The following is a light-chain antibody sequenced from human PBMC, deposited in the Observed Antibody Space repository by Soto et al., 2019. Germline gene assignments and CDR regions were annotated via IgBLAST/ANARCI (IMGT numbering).Light chain of an antibody. J-gene: IGLJ2*01. CDR3: QTWNTTGQV. CDR1: SGHSSYD. Sequence: QAVVTQSPSASASLGASVKLTCTLDSGHSSYDIVWHQQQPEKGPRYLMKVNSDDSQSKGDGIPDRFSGSSSGAERYLTISNLQSEDEADYYCQTWNTTGQVFGGGTQLTVL. CDR2: VNSDDSQ. V-gene: IGLV4-69*01.